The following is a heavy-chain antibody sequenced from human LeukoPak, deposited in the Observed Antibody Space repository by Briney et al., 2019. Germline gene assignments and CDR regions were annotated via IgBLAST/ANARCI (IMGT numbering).Heavy chain of an antibody. CDR2: IKQDGSEK. CDR3: ARVCSGGSCYPSGDAFDI. CDR1: GFTFSSYW. D-gene: IGHD2-15*01. V-gene: IGHV3-7*01. J-gene: IGHJ3*02. Sequence: GGSLRLSCAASGFTFSSYWMSWVRQAPGKGLEWVANIKQDGSEKYYVDSVKGRFTISRDNAKNSLYLQMNSLRAEDTAVYYCARVCSGGSCYPSGDAFDIWGQGTMVTVSS.